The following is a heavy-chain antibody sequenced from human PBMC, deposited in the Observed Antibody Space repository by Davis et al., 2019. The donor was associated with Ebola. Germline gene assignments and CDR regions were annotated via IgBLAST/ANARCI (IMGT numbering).Heavy chain of an antibody. V-gene: IGHV1-18*01. Sequence: ASVKVSCKASGYTFTSYGMHWVRQAPGQRLEWMGWISAYNGNTNYAQKLQGRVTMTTDTSTSTAYMELRSLRSDDTAVYYCARVSAYYYGSGKCPLFDYWGQGTLVTVSS. CDR2: ISAYNGNT. CDR3: ARVSAYYYGSGKCPLFDY. J-gene: IGHJ4*02. CDR1: GYTFTSYG. D-gene: IGHD3-10*01.